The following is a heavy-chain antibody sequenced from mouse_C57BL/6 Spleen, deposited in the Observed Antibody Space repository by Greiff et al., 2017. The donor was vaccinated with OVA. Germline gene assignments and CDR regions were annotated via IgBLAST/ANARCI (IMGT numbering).Heavy chain of an antibody. CDR2: IWRGGST. Sequence: VKLMESGPGLVQPSQSLSITCTVSGFSLTSYGVHWVRQSPGKGLEWLGVIWRGGSTDYNAAFMSRLSITKDNSKSQVFFKMNSLQADDTAIYYCAKGVYGNPYFDYWGQGTTLTVSS. CDR3: AKGVYGNPYFDY. D-gene: IGHD2-1*01. V-gene: IGHV2-5*01. J-gene: IGHJ2*01. CDR1: GFSLTSYG.